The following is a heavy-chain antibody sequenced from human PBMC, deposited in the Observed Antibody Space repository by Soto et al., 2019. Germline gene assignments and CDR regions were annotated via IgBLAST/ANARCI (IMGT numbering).Heavy chain of an antibody. CDR2: IVPIHGIS. CDR1: GGTFSSYT. D-gene: IGHD3-22*01. Sequence: QVQLVQSGAEVKKPGSSVKVSCKASGGTFSSYTISWVRQAPGQGLEWIGRIVPIHGISNYAQKFQGRVTITADRSTTTAYKELSGLRSQDTAVYYCAGDSVQYDISYYNHYWGQGTLVTVSS. V-gene: IGHV1-69*08. J-gene: IGHJ4*02. CDR3: AGDSVQYDISYYNHY.